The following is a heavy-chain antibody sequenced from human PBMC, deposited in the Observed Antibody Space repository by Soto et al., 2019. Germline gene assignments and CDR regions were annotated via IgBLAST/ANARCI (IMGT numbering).Heavy chain of an antibody. J-gene: IGHJ4*02. CDR2: ISTGGTAI. CDR3: ARQIVAGGYCDF. V-gene: IGHV3-48*03. CDR1: GFTFLGFE. Sequence: GGSLRLSCIGSGFTFLGFEMNWVRQAPGKGLEWLSYISTGGTAIFYADSVKGRFTISRDNAKNSLFLQMSSLRAEDTAIYYCARQIVAGGYCDFWGQGTPVTSPQ. D-gene: IGHD2-21*01.